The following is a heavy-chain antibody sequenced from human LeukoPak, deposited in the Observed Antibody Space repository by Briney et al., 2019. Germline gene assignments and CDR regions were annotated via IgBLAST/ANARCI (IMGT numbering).Heavy chain of an antibody. CDR1: GFTFSSYG. Sequence: GRSLRLSCAASGFTFSSYGMHWVRQAPGKGLEWVAVISYDGSNKYYADSVKGRFTISRDNSKNTLYLQMHSLRPEDTAIYYCATTGSFVFDYWGQGTLVTVSS. CDR3: ATTGSFVFDY. J-gene: IGHJ4*02. CDR2: ISYDGSNK. D-gene: IGHD1-14*01. V-gene: IGHV3-30*03.